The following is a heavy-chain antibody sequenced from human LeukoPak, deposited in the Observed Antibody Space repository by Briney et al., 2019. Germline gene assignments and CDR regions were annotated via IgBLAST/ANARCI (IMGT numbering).Heavy chain of an antibody. D-gene: IGHD3-10*01. CDR2: IGGGGTFI. V-gene: IGHV3-48*01. Sequence: GSLRLSCAASGFTFRTYSMNRVRQSPGKGLEWVSHIGGGGTFIYYADSVKGRFTISRDNDKNSLYLQMNSLRAEDTAVYYCARDHGFGVDYWGQGTLVTVSS. CDR3: ARDHGFGVDY. J-gene: IGHJ4*02. CDR1: GFTFRTYS.